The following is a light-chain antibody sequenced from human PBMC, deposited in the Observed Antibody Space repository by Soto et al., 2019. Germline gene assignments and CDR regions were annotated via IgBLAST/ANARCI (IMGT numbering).Light chain of an antibody. CDR3: QQRSNWPPT. CDR2: DAS. Sequence: EIVLTQSPATLSLSPWERATISCSASQSVSSYLAWYQQKPGQAPRLLIYDASNRATGIPARFSGSGSGTDFTLTISSLEPEDFAVYYCQQRSNWPPTVGGGTKVEIK. V-gene: IGKV3-11*01. CDR1: QSVSSY. J-gene: IGKJ4*01.